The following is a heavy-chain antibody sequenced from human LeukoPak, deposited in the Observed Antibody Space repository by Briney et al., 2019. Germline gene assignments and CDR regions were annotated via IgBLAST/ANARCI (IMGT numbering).Heavy chain of an antibody. J-gene: IGHJ4*02. Sequence: GGSLRLSCAASGFTFTNYAMSWVRQAPGKGLEWVSLIRGSGGRTYYADSVKGRFSISRDNSKNTLYLQMNSLRVEDTAIYYCAKDFYLDNSDYYLTFDSWGQGALVSVSS. D-gene: IGHD3-22*01. CDR3: AKDFYLDNSDYYLTFDS. CDR2: IRGSGGRT. CDR1: GFTFTNYA. V-gene: IGHV3-23*01.